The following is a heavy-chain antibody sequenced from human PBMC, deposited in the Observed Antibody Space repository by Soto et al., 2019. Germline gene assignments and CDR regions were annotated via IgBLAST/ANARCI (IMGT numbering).Heavy chain of an antibody. CDR2: ISYDGSNK. CDR1: GFTFSSYG. V-gene: IGHV3-30*18. J-gene: IGHJ4*02. D-gene: IGHD3-16*02. CDR3: AKDQGIMSTFGGVIGDY. Sequence: QVQLVESGGGVVQPGRSLRLSCAASGFTFSSYGMHWVRQAPGKGLEWVAVISYDGSNKYYADSVKGRFTISRDNSKNPLYLQMNSLRAEDTAVYYCAKDQGIMSTFGGVIGDYWGQGTLVTVSS.